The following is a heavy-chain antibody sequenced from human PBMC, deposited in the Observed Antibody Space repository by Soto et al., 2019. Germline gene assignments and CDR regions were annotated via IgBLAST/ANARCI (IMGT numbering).Heavy chain of an antibody. Sequence: QMPLQESGSGLVKPSQTLSLTCADSGGSISRGGYSWSWIRQPPGKGLEGIGYIYHSGSIYYNPSLKSRVTRSVDRAKNQFSLKLSSVTAGDTAVYYCASVPDYWGQGTLVTVSS. CDR1: GGSISRGGYS. CDR2: IYHSGSI. J-gene: IGHJ4*02. V-gene: IGHV4-30-2*01. D-gene: IGHD2-2*01. CDR3: ASVPDY.